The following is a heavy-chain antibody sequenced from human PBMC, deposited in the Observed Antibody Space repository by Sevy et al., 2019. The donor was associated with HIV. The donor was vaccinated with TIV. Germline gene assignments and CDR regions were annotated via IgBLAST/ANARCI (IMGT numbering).Heavy chain of an antibody. V-gene: IGHV3-23*01. CDR1: GFTFRNFA. D-gene: IGHD6-25*01. J-gene: IGHJ3*01. Sequence: GGSLRLSCAASGFTFRNFAMSWVRQAPGKGLEWVSTISGTGANTYYADSVKGRFTISRDNSKNTRDLQLNSLRAEDTAIYFCAKDPIAASGPATFDVWGQGTMVTVSS. CDR3: AKDPIAASGPATFDV. CDR2: ISGTGANT.